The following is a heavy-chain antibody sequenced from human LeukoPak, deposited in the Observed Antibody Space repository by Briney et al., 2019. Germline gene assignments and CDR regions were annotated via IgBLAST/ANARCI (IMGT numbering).Heavy chain of an antibody. CDR2: IDYSGTT. CDR3: ASIAVAGTLGRMDV. Sequence: SETLSLTCTVSGGSISSGNYHWGWIRQPPGKGLEWIGIIDYSGTTYYNPSLKSRVTISVDTSKNQFSLKLSSVTAADTAVYCCASIAVAGTLGRMDVWGQGTTVTVSS. D-gene: IGHD6-19*01. V-gene: IGHV4-39*07. J-gene: IGHJ6*02. CDR1: GGSISSGNYH.